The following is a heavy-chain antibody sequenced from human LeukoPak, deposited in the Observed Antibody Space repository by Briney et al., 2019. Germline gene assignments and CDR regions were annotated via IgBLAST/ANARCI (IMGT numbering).Heavy chain of an antibody. CDR2: ISSSSSYI. J-gene: IGHJ3*02. CDR3: AREGLELDARDAFDI. Sequence: GGSLRLSCAASGFTFSSYSMNWVRQAPGKGLEWVSSISSSSSYIYYADSVKGRFTISRDNAKDSLYLQMNSLRAEDTAVYYCAREGLELDARDAFDIWGQGTMVTVSS. D-gene: IGHD1-26*01. V-gene: IGHV3-21*01. CDR1: GFTFSSYS.